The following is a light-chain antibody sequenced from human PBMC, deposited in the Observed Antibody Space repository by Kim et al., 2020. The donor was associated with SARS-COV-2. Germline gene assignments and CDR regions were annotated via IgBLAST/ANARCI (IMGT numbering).Light chain of an antibody. V-gene: IGKV1-16*02. CDR3: QQYNDFPYT. CDR1: QDIRKN. J-gene: IGKJ2*01. CDR2: GAS. Sequence: ASVGDRVTITCRASQDIRKNLAWFQQPPGKPPKSLIYGASTLLNGVPSKFSGSGSGTEFTLNITGLQPDDFAIYFCQQYNDFPYTFGQGTRLEI.